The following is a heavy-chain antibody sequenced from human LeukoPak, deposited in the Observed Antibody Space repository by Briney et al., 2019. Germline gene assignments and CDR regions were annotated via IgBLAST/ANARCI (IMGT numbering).Heavy chain of an antibody. V-gene: IGHV3-11*06. CDR3: ARAHTEAIIVVTAAKKYHYGLGV. CDR2: ISTSSSLK. CDR1: GFTFSDYY. D-gene: IGHD2-2*01. J-gene: IGHJ6*02. Sequence: GGSLRLSCAASGFTFSDYYMSWIRQAPGKGLEWVSYISTSSSLKNYADSVKGRFTIYKDNGKNSLYLQMNSLRAEDTAVYYCARAHTEAIIVVTAAKKYHYGLGVWGQGTTVTVS.